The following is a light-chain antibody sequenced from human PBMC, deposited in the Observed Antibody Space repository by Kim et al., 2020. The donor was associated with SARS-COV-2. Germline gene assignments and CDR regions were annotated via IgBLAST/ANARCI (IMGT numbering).Light chain of an antibody. V-gene: IGKV1-39*01. J-gene: IGKJ3*01. CDR3: QQTFIAPVT. Sequence: DIQMTQSPSSLSAPVGDRVTITCRTSQNINSHLNWHHQKPGRAPKLLIYAASTLQGGVPSRSSGSGSETDFTLTISSLQPEDFTTYFCQQTFIAPVTFGPGAKVDIK. CDR1: QNINSH. CDR2: AAS.